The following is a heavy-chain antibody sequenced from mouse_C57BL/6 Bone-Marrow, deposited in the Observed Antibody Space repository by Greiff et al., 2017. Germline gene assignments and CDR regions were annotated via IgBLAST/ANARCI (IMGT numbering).Heavy chain of an antibody. CDR3: ARVSQKYYVDY. J-gene: IGHJ2*01. Sequence: EVQLQQSGPVLVKPGASVKMSCKASGYTFTDYYMNWVKQSHGKSLEWIGVINPYNGGTSYNQKFKGKATLTVDKSSSTAYMELNSLTSEDSAVYYCARVSQKYYVDYWGQGTTLTVSS. CDR2: INPYNGGT. CDR1: GYTFTDYY. V-gene: IGHV1-19*01.